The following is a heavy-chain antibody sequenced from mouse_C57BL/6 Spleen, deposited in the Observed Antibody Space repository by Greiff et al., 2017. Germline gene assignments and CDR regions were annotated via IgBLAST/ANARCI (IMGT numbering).Heavy chain of an antibody. CDR1: GYAFSSYW. J-gene: IGHJ3*01. V-gene: IGHV1-80*01. D-gene: IGHD2-5*01. CDR2: IYPGDGDT. CDR3: ARCLSNYEGGFAY. Sequence: VHLVESGAELVKPGASVKISCKASGYAFSSYWMNWVKQRPGKGLEWIGQIYPGDGDTNYNGKFKGKATLTADKSSSTAYMQLSSLTSEDSAVYYGARCLSNYEGGFAYWGQGTLVTVSA.